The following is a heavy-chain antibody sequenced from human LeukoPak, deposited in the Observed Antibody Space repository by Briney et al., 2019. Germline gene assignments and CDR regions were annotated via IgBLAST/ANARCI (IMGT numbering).Heavy chain of an antibody. J-gene: IGHJ4*02. CDR1: GFTFSSYA. Sequence: GGSLRLSCAASGFTFSSYAMSWVRQAPGKGLEWVSAISGSGGSTYYADSVKGRFTISRDNSKNTLYLQMNSLRAEDTAVYYCAKVDYDILTGREYFDYWGQGTLVTVSS. D-gene: IGHD3-9*01. CDR2: ISGSGGST. V-gene: IGHV3-23*01. CDR3: AKVDYDILTGREYFDY.